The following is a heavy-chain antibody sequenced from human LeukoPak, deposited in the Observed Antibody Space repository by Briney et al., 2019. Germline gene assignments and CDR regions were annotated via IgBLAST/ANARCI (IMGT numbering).Heavy chain of an antibody. CDR3: ARGLEMATRDDAFDI. J-gene: IGHJ3*02. CDR2: IYSGGNT. Sequence: GGALRLSCAASGFTVSSNYMSWVRQTPGKGLEWVAVIYSGGNTYYADSVKGRFTISRDNDKDSLYLQMNSLRAEDTAVYYCARGLEMATRDDAFDIWGQGTMVTVSS. V-gene: IGHV3-53*01. CDR1: GFTVSSNY. D-gene: IGHD5-24*01.